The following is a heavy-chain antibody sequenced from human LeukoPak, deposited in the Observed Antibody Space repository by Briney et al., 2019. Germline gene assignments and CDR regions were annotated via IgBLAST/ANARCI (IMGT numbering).Heavy chain of an antibody. Sequence: PSETLSLTCAVYGGSFSGYYWSWIPQPPGKGLEWIGEINHSGSTNYNPSLKSRVTISVDTSKNQFSLKLSSVTAADTAVYYCARLRPINKNYDILTGWGRGYYYYYYMDVWGKGTTVTISS. CDR2: INHSGST. D-gene: IGHD3-9*01. J-gene: IGHJ6*03. CDR3: ARLRPINKNYDILTGWGRGYYYYYYMDV. V-gene: IGHV4-34*01. CDR1: GGSFSGYY.